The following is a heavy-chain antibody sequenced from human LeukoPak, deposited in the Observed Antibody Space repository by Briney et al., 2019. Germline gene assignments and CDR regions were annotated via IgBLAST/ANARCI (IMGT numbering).Heavy chain of an antibody. J-gene: IGHJ5*02. CDR3: ARDFIAAAGTVGFDP. V-gene: IGHV7-4-1*02. Sequence: ASVTVSCKASGYTFTSYAMNWVRQAPGQGLEWMGWINTNTGNPTYAQGFTGRFVFSLDTSVSTAYLQISSLKAEDTAVYYCARDFIAAAGTVGFDPWGQGTLVTVSS. D-gene: IGHD6-13*01. CDR2: INTNTGNP. CDR1: GYTFTSYA.